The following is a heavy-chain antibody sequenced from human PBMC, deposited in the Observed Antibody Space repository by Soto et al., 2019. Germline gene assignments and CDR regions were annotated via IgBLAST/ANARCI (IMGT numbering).Heavy chain of an antibody. Sequence: GASVKVSCKASGYTFTNYYIHWVRQAPGQGLEWMGMINPSGGTTSYAQKFQGRVTMTRDTSTSTVYMELSSLRSEDTAVYYCARVLRLTGTNVEEYFFACWGQGTLVTVSS. CDR3: ARVLRLTGTNVEEYFFAC. CDR1: GYTFTNYY. D-gene: IGHD1-20*01. CDR2: INPSGGTT. J-gene: IGHJ4*02. V-gene: IGHV1-46*01.